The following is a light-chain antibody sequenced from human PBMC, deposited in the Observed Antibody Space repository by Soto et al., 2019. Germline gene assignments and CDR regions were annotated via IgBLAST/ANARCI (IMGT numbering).Light chain of an antibody. V-gene: IGKV2-28*01. CDR1: QSLLYSNGNNY. J-gene: IGKJ2*01. CDR3: MQALHTPYT. CDR2: LGS. Sequence: DIVMTQSPLSLPVTPGEPASVSCRSSQSLLYSNGNNYLDWYVQKPGQSPQLLIYLGSNRASGVTDRFSGSGSGTDFTLKINRVEAEDVRVYYCMQALHTPYTFGQGTKLEIK.